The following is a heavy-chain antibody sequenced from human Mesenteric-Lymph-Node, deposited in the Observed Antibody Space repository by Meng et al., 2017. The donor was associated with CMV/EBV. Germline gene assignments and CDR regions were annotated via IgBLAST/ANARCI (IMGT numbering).Heavy chain of an antibody. D-gene: IGHD3-22*01. CDR3: ARSPLITAMPSHYYDSSGYLYCFDY. V-gene: IGHV1-2*02. Sequence: ASVKVSCKASGYTFIGYYIHWVRQAPGQGLEWMGWIDPNGGGTNYAQKFQGRVTMTRDTSISTAYMELSRLTSDDTAVFYCARSPLITAMPSHYYDSSGYLYCFDYWGQGTLVTVSS. CDR2: IDPNGGGT. CDR1: GYTFIGYY. J-gene: IGHJ4*02.